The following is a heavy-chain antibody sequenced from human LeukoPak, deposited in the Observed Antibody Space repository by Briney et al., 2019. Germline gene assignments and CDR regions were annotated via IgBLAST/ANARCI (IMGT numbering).Heavy chain of an antibody. CDR2: ISSSGSTI. Sequence: GGSLRLSCAASGFTFGDYYMSWIRQAPGKGLEWVSYISSSGSTIYYAGSVKGRFTISRDNARNSLYLQMNDLRADDTAVYYCAREAGSGYNSGGGQGTRVTVSS. CDR1: GFTFGDYY. V-gene: IGHV3-11*01. D-gene: IGHD5-12*01. J-gene: IGHJ4*02. CDR3: AREAGSGYNSG.